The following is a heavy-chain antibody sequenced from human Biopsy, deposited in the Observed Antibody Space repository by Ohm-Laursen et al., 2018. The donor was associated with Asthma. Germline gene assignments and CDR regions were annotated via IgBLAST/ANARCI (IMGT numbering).Heavy chain of an antibody. D-gene: IGHD3-3*02. V-gene: IGHV3-7*01. CDR1: GFTFSNYV. CDR3: ARTFHFWSPYHAEHYQL. Sequence: GSLRLSCTASGFTFSNYVMSWVRQAPGKGLEWVANIKHDGTEKNHVDSLKGRFTVSRDNAKNPLYLQMNSLRAEDTAVYYCARTFHFWSPYHAEHYQLWGQGTLVTVPS. J-gene: IGHJ1*01. CDR2: IKHDGTEK.